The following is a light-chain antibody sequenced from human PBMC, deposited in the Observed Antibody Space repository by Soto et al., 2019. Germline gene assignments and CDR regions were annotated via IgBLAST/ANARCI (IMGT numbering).Light chain of an antibody. CDR3: QQYNNWPDS. Sequence: QSPGTLSVSPGERVPLSCRPSQRVGRNLACYQQKPGQAPRLLIYTTSTRAPGIPARFSGSGSGTEFTLTISSLQSEDVAVYYCQQYNNWPDSFGGGTKVEIK. CDR1: QRVGRN. V-gene: IGKV3-15*01. CDR2: TTS. J-gene: IGKJ4*01.